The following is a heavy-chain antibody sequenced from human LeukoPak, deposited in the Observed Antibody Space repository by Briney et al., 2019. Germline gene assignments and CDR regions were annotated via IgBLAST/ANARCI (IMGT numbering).Heavy chain of an antibody. CDR1: GGTFSSYA. Sequence: GASVKVSCKASGGTFSSYAISWVRQAPGQVLEWMGRIIPILGIANYAQKFQGRVTITADKSTSTAYMELSSLRSEDTAVYYCARSLRGVVRGVISRNWFDPWGQGTLVTVSS. CDR3: ARSLRGVVRGVISRNWFDP. J-gene: IGHJ5*02. CDR2: IIPILGIA. V-gene: IGHV1-69*04. D-gene: IGHD3-10*01.